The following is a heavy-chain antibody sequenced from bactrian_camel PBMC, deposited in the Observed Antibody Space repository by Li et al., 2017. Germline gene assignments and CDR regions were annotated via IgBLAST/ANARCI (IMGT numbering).Heavy chain of an antibody. D-gene: IGHD6*01. J-gene: IGHJ4*01. Sequence: HVQLVESGGGSVQAGGSLRLSCVSSGGPYAGHCMGWFRQAPGKKREVIATIFTGGPAVYYAASVKGRFTISQDNRKNTVFLQMNTLEPEDTAMYYCAADRGVCWGTSMSAVVGGIPEFATHGQGTQVTVS. CDR2: IFTGGPAV. CDR1: GGPYAGHC. V-gene: IGHV3-3*01.